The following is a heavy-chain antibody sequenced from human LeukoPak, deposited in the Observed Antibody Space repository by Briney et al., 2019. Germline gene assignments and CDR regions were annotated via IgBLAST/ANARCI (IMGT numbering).Heavy chain of an antibody. D-gene: IGHD6-19*01. Sequence: SVKVSCKASGGTFSSFAVSWVRQAPGQGLEWTGGIIPLFDTTNYAQKFQGRVTISAGKSTSTIYMEMSSLRSEDTAVYYCASGVAVAGTYYYYGMDVWGKGTTVTVSS. CDR2: IIPLFDTT. CDR3: ASGVAVAGTYYYYGMDV. J-gene: IGHJ6*04. CDR1: GGTFSSFA. V-gene: IGHV1-69*06.